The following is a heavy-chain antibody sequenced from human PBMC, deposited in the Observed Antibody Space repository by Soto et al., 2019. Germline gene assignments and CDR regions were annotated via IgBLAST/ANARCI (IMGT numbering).Heavy chain of an antibody. CDR3: ARVPDR. D-gene: IGHD2-2*01. CDR1: GCSISSYY. Sequence: PSETLSLTCTVSGCSISSYYWSWIRQPPGKGLEWIGYIYYSGSTYYNPSLKSRVTISVDRSKNQFSLKLSSVTAADTAVYYCARVPDRWGQGTLVTVSS. V-gene: IGHV4-59*12. CDR2: IYYSGST. J-gene: IGHJ5*02.